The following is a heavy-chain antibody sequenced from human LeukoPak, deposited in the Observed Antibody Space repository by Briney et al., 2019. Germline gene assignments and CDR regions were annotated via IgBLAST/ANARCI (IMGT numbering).Heavy chain of an antibody. CDR3: ASFSGAYYDFWSGYQQDNWFDP. J-gene: IGHJ5*02. Sequence: GASVKVSCKASGGTFSSYAISWVRQAPGQGLEWMGGIIPIFGTANYAQKFQGRVTITADESTSTAYMELSSLRSEDTAVYYCASFSGAYYDFWSGYQQDNWFDPWGQGTLVTVSS. D-gene: IGHD3-3*01. CDR1: GGTFSSYA. CDR2: IIPIFGTA. V-gene: IGHV1-69*13.